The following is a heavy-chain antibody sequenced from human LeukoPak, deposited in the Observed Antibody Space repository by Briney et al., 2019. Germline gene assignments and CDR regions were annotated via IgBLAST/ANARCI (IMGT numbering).Heavy chain of an antibody. V-gene: IGHV4-4*07. CDR2: IYNSGST. D-gene: IGHD3-16*01. CDR3: ARDRALGSGKYYFDY. CDR1: GGSISSYY. Sequence: SETLSLTCAVSGGSISSYYWSWIRQPAGKGLEWIGRIYNSGSTTYNPSLKRRVTISVDTSKNQFSLKLNSVTAADTAVYYCARDRALGSGKYYFDYWGQGTLVTVSS. J-gene: IGHJ4*02.